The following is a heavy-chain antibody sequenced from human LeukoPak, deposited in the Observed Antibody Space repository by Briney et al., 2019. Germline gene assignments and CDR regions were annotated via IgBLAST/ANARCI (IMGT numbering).Heavy chain of an antibody. J-gene: IGHJ4*02. CDR3: ARDPETYYYDSSGYQGDY. Sequence: PGGSLRLSCAASGFTFSSYSMNWVRQAPGKGLEWVSSISSSSSYIYYADSVKGRFTISRDNAKNSLYLQMNSLRAEDTAVYYCARDPETYYYDSSGYQGDYWGQGTQVTVSS. D-gene: IGHD3-22*01. CDR1: GFTFSSYS. V-gene: IGHV3-21*04. CDR2: ISSSSSYI.